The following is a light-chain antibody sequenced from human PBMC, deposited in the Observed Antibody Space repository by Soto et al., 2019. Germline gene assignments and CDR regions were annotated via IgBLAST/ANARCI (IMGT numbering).Light chain of an antibody. CDR1: RSVTSSY. Sequence: IFLTQSPRTLSLSPVQIATCSCRASRSVTSSYLAGYQQKPGQAPRLLIYGASSRATGIPDRFSGSGSGTDFTLTISRLEPEDFAVYYCQQYGSSPLTFGGGTKVDNK. CDR2: GAS. CDR3: QQYGSSPLT. V-gene: IGKV3-20*01. J-gene: IGKJ4*01.